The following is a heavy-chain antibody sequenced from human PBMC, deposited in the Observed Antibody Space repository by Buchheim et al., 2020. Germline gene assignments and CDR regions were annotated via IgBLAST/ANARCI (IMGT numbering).Heavy chain of an antibody. D-gene: IGHD3-10*01. V-gene: IGHV4-31*03. CDR2: IYYSGST. Sequence: QVQLQESGPGLVKPSQTLSLTCTVSGGSISSGGYYWSWIRQHPGKGLEWIGYIYYSGSTYYNPSLKSRVTISVDTSKNQLSLKLGCVTAADTAVYYCAGDSGTMVRGVRNGPYYGMDVWGKGTT. J-gene: IGHJ6*04. CDR3: AGDSGTMVRGVRNGPYYGMDV. CDR1: GGSISSGGYY.